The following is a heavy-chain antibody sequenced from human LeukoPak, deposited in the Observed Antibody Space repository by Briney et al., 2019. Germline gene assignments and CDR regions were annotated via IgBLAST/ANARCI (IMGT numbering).Heavy chain of an antibody. Sequence: SETLSLTCAVYGGSFSGDFWSWIRQSPGKGLEWIGEINHGGSTTYNPSLQSRVTMSLDASKNQFSLELNSVTPADTAVYYCARGGITIFEGFDPWGQGTLVTVSS. CDR1: GGSFSGDF. J-gene: IGHJ5*02. D-gene: IGHD3-9*01. CDR2: INHGGST. CDR3: ARGGITIFEGFDP. V-gene: IGHV4-34*01.